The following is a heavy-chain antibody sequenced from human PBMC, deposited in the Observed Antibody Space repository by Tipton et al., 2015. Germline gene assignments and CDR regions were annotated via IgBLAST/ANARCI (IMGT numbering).Heavy chain of an antibody. J-gene: IGHJ4*02. D-gene: IGHD5-12*01. CDR2: IVPVYATA. CDR1: GGTFSSYA. CDR3: ARDSGYDGIPDY. Sequence: QSGPEVKKPGSSVKASCKASGGTFSSYAITWVRQAPGQGLEWMGRIVPVYATANYAQNLQGRVTITADDSTSTAYMELSSLRYEDTAVYYCARDSGYDGIPDYWGQGTLVTVSS. V-gene: IGHV1-69*15.